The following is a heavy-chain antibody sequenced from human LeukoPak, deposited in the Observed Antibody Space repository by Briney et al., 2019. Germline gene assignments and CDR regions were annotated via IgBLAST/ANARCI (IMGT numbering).Heavy chain of an antibody. CDR2: IYHSGST. Sequence: SGTLSLTCTVSGGSISSRNWWSWVRQPPGRGLEWMGEIYHSGSTNYNPYLKSRVTMSVDKSKNQFSLKLTSVTAADTAVYYCARGKSGSSHFDYWGQGTLVTVSS. D-gene: IGHD1-26*01. V-gene: IGHV4-4*02. CDR1: GGSISSRNW. CDR3: ARGKSGSSHFDY. J-gene: IGHJ4*02.